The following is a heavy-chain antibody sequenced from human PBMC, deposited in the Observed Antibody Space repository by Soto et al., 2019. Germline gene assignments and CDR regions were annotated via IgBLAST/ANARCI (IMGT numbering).Heavy chain of an antibody. D-gene: IGHD6-13*01. J-gene: IGHJ4*02. CDR1: GFTFSSYG. V-gene: IGHV3-33*01. CDR3: ARDGGVGSSWFVFDY. Sequence: QVQLVESGGGVVQPGRSLRLSCAASGFTFSSYGMHWVRQAPGKGLEWVAVIWYDGSNKYYADSVKGRFTISRDNSKNTLYLQMNSLRAEDTAVYYCARDGGVGSSWFVFDYWGQGTLVTVSS. CDR2: IWYDGSNK.